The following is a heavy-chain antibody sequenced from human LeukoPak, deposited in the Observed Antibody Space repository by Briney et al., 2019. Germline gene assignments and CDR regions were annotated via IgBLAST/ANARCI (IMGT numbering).Heavy chain of an antibody. V-gene: IGHV3-20*04. CDR1: GFTFDDXX. D-gene: IGHD4-17*01. CDR3: ARARKFRRTTVTTLDY. Sequence: GSXXLSCAASGFTFDDXXXXXVRQAPGXXXXXXXXXXWNGGXXXXXDXVKXXXXXXXDNAKNSLYLQMXXLRAEDXXXYYCARARKFRRTTVTTLDYWGQGTLVTVSS. CDR2: XXWNGGXX. J-gene: IGHJ4*02.